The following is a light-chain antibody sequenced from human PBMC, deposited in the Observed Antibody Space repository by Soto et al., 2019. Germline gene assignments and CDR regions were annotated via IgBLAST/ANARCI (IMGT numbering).Light chain of an antibody. CDR1: SGSIASSY. J-gene: IGLJ2*01. Sequence: LTQPHSVSESPGKTVIISCTRRSGSIASSYVQWYQQRPGSAPTTVIYEDNERPSGVPDRFSGSIDSSSNSASLTISRLRTEDEADYYCQTYDTNNVLFGGGTKLTVL. CDR2: EDN. V-gene: IGLV6-57*04. CDR3: QTYDTNNVL.